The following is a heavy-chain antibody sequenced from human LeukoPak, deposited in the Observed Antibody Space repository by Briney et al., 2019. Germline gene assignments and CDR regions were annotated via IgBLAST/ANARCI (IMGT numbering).Heavy chain of an antibody. CDR1: GGSFSGYY. V-gene: IGHV4-30-2*01. CDR3: ARVNDGWAFDY. J-gene: IGHJ4*02. D-gene: IGHD1-1*01. Sequence: SETLSLTCAVYGGSFSGYYWSWIRQPPGKGLEWIGYIYHSGSTYYNPSLKSRVTISVDRSKNQFSLKLSSVTAADTAVYYCARVNDGWAFDYWGQGTLVTVSS. CDR2: IYHSGST.